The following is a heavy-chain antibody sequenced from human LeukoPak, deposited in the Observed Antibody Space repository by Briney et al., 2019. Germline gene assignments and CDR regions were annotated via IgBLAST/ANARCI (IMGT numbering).Heavy chain of an antibody. V-gene: IGHV4-34*01. J-gene: IGHJ4*02. CDR1: GGSFSGYY. Sequence: PSETLSLTCAVYGGSFSGYYWSWIRQPPGKGLEWIGEINHSGSTNYNPSLKSRVTISVDTSKNQFSLKLSSVTAADTAVYYCARGWYDILTGYPNPLDYWGQGTLVTVSS. CDR3: ARGWYDILTGYPNPLDY. D-gene: IGHD3-9*01. CDR2: INHSGST.